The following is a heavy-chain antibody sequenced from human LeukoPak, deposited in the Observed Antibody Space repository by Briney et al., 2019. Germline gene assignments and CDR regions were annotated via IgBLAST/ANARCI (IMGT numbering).Heavy chain of an antibody. CDR2: ISDSGGST. J-gene: IGHJ4*02. CDR3: AKSHSVAQRGYFDY. V-gene: IGHV3-23*01. Sequence: GGSLRLSCAASGFTFSSFAMTSVRQAPGKGLEWVSTISDSGGSTYYADSVKGRFTISRDNSKDTLYVQMNNLRAEDAAVYYCAKSHSVAQRGYFDYWGQGTLVTVSS. D-gene: IGHD2-15*01. CDR1: GFTFSSFA.